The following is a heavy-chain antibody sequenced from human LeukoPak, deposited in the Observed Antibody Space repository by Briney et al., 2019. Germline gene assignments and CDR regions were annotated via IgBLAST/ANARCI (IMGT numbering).Heavy chain of an antibody. V-gene: IGHV1-3*01. D-gene: IGHD1-26*01. CDR1: GYTFTSYA. CDR3: ARGGSYRRYFDY. J-gene: IGHJ4*02. CDR2: INAGNGNT. Sequence: RASVKVSCKASGYTFTSYAMHWVRQAPGQRLEWMGWINAGNGNTKYSQKFQGRVTITRDTSASTAYMELSSLRSEDTAVYYCARGGSYRRYFDYWGQGTLVTVSS.